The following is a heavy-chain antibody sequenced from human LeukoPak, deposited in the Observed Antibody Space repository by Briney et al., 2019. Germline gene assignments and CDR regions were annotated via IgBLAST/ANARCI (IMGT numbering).Heavy chain of an antibody. Sequence: ASVKVSCKASGYTFTGYYMHWVRQAPGQGLEWMGWINPNSGGTTYAQKFQGRVTMTRDTSISTAYMELSRLRSDDTAVYYCARVGCTSCYRGYFDYWGQGTLVTVSS. J-gene: IGHJ4*02. CDR1: GYTFTGYY. CDR2: INPNSGGT. V-gene: IGHV1-2*02. CDR3: ARVGCTSCYRGYFDY. D-gene: IGHD2-2*01.